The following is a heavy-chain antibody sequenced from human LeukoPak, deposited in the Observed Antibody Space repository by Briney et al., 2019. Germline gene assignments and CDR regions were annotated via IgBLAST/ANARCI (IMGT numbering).Heavy chain of an antibody. CDR2: SDAFNGDI. CDR1: GYIFTNYG. CDR3: AREKVLRFLEWVVPHRYYMDV. Sequence: GASVKVSCKASGYIFTNYGVSWVRQAPGQGLEWMGWSDAFNGDIRYSHKIQGRVTMTTDTSTSTAYMELRSLRSDDTAVYYCAREKVLRFLEWVVPHRYYMDVWGKGTTVTVSS. J-gene: IGHJ6*03. D-gene: IGHD3-3*01. V-gene: IGHV1-18*01.